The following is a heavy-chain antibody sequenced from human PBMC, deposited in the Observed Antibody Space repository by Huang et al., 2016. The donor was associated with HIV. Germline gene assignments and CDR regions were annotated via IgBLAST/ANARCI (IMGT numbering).Heavy chain of an antibody. CDR3: ARVPTPSYYDPWNISPAHEDVYYYNMDV. Sequence: QVQLQQWGAGVLKPSETLSLTCAVYGESFNNYYWSWVRQLPGRRLEWIGEINHSGTANYNTSRKTRVTMSVDPSKKQFSLRLASVTAADTAVDYCARVPTPSYYDPWNISPAHEDVYYYNMDVWGQGTTVIVSS. CDR2: INHSGTA. J-gene: IGHJ6*02. V-gene: IGHV4-34*02. CDR1: GESFNNYY. D-gene: IGHD3-10*01.